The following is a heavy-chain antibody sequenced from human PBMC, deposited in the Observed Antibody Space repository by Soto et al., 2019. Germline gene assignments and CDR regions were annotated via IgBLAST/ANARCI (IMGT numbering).Heavy chain of an antibody. Sequence: SVKVSCKASGGTFSSYAISWVRQAPGQGLEWMGGIIPIFGTANYAQKFQGRVTITADESTSTAYMELSSPRSEDTAVYYCARVKYYYDSSGYYYESYYYYGMDVWGQGTTVTVSS. V-gene: IGHV1-69*13. CDR3: ARVKYYYDSSGYYYESYYYYGMDV. D-gene: IGHD3-22*01. CDR2: IIPIFGTA. J-gene: IGHJ6*02. CDR1: GGTFSSYA.